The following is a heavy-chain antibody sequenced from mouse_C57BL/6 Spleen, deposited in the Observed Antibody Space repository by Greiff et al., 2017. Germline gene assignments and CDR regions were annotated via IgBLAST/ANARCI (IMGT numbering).Heavy chain of an antibody. CDR3: ARSGDSSGYYAMDY. V-gene: IGHV1-39*01. D-gene: IGHD3-2*02. CDR2: INPNYGTT. J-gene: IGHJ4*01. Sequence: EVQLQQSGPELVKPGASVKISCKASGYSFTDYNMNWVKQSNGKSLEWIGVINPNYGTTSYNQKFKGKATLTADQSSSTAYMQLNSLTSEDSAVYYCARSGDSSGYYAMDYWGQGTSVTVSS. CDR1: GYSFTDYN.